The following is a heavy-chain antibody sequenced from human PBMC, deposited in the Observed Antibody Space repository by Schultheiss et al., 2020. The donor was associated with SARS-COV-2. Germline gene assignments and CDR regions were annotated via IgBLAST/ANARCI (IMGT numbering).Heavy chain of an antibody. CDR2: INHSVST. D-gene: IGHD3-10*01. Sequence: SETLSLTCAVYGGSFSGYYCSWIRQSPGTGLEWIGEINHSVSTNYNPSLKSRVTISVDTSKNQFSLKLSSVTAADTAVYYCARRMGFGDWSFDSWGQGTLVTVSS. CDR1: GGSFSGYY. J-gene: IGHJ4*02. V-gene: IGHV4-34*01. CDR3: ARRMGFGDWSFDS.